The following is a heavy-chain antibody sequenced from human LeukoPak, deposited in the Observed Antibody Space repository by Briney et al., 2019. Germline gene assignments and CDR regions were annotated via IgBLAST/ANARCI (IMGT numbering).Heavy chain of an antibody. CDR2: IHHSGST. Sequence: PSETLSLTCAVYGGSSSGYYWSWVRQPPGKGLEWIGEIHHSGSTNYNPSLKSRVTISVDTSKNQFSLKLSSVTAADTAVYYCAREADSSGYYFDYWGQGTLVTVSS. CDR1: GGSSSGYY. CDR3: AREADSSGYYFDY. D-gene: IGHD3-22*01. V-gene: IGHV4-34*01. J-gene: IGHJ4*02.